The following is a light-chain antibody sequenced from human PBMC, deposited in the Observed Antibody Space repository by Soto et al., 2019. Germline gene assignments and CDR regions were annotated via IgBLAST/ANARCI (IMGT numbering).Light chain of an antibody. CDR3: QQYNSHSET. V-gene: IGKV1-5*03. CDR1: QSISDW. J-gene: IGKJ1*01. CDR2: KAS. Sequence: DIQMTQSPSTLSASGGDRVTITCRASQSISDWLAWYQQKPGKAPKLLIYKASSLESGVPSRFSGSGSGTEFTLTISSLQPDDIATYYWQQYNSHSETFGKGT.